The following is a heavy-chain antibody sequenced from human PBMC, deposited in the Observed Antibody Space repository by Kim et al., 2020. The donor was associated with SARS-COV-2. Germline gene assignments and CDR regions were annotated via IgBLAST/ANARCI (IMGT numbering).Heavy chain of an antibody. D-gene: IGHD3-10*01. V-gene: IGHV3-30*04. CDR3: ARARAGSDWAWFDP. Sequence: GGSLRLSCAASGFTFSSYAMHWVRQATGKGLEWVAAISSDGSNIYSADPEKGRFTISRDNSKTTLYLQINRLRAEDTVVYYCARARAGSDWAWFDPWGQGTLVTVSS. J-gene: IGHJ5*02. CDR2: ISSDGSNI. CDR1: GFTFSSYA.